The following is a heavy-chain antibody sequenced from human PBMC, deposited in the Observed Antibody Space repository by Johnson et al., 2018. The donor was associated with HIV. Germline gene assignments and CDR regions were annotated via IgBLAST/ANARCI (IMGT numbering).Heavy chain of an antibody. Sequence: EKLVESGGGLVQPGGSLRLSCAASGFTFSSYAMSWVRQAPGKGLEWVSTISWDSGTIAYADSVKGRFTISRDNAKNCLHLQMNSLRAEDTAVYYCARERIGYSSSGDAFDIWGQGTMVTVSS. CDR3: ARERIGYSSSGDAFDI. V-gene: IGHV3-48*04. D-gene: IGHD6-13*01. CDR2: ISWDSGTI. CDR1: GFTFSSYA. J-gene: IGHJ3*02.